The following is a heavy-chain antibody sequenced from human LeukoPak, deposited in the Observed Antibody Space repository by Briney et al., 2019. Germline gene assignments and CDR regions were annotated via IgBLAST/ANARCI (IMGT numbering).Heavy chain of an antibody. Sequence: SETLSLTCAVSGGSIRNSSFYWGWIRQPPGKGLEWIASIYNSGTTYYNPSIKSRITIFVDTSKNQVSLKLRSVTAADTAVYYCARQLGSSWYVGYWGQGTLVTVSS. CDR2: IYNSGTT. J-gene: IGHJ4*02. CDR3: ARQLGSSWYVGY. CDR1: GGSIRNSSFY. D-gene: IGHD6-13*01. V-gene: IGHV4-39*01.